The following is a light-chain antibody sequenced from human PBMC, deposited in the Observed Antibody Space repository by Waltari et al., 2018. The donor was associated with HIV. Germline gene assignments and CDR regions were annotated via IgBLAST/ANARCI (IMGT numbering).Light chain of an antibody. CDR2: EVS. CDR3: FSYAGNNYLL. J-gene: IGLJ2*01. V-gene: IGLV2-8*01. CDR1: SSDIGLYNF. Sequence: QSALTQPPSASGSPGQSVTISCAGTSSDIGLYNFVSWYQHPPGKAPKLMISEVSRRPSGLPDRFSGSKSGNTASLTVSGLQAEDEAAYYCFSYAGNNYLLFGGGTKLTVL.